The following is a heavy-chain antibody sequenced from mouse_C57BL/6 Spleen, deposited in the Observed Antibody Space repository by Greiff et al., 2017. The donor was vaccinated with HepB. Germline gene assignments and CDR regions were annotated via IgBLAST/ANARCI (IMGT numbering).Heavy chain of an antibody. J-gene: IGHJ4*01. CDR2: IYPGDGDT. V-gene: IGHV1-82*01. Sequence: QVQLQQSGPELVKPGASVKISCKASGYAFSSSWMNWVKQRPGKGLEWIGRIYPGDGDTNYNGKFKGKATLTADKSSSTAYMQLSSLTSEDSAVYFCARGEVYDYDGGDHAMDYWGQGTSVTVSS. CDR1: GYAFSSSW. D-gene: IGHD2-4*01. CDR3: ARGEVYDYDGGDHAMDY.